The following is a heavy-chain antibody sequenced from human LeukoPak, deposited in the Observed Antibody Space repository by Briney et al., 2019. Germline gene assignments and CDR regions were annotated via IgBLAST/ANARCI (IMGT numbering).Heavy chain of an antibody. V-gene: IGHV4-39*07. CDR2: FHYSGDM. Sequence: SETLSLTCTVSGASLSRTKYSWGWIRQPPEKGLEWIGTFHYSGDMLYNSSLKSRVTISVDTSKNQFSLKLRSVTAADTAVYYCAREVLSMVRGVIPKEAWGWFDPWGQGTLVTVSS. D-gene: IGHD3-10*01. CDR3: AREVLSMVRGVIPKEAWGWFDP. J-gene: IGHJ5*02. CDR1: GASLSRTKYS.